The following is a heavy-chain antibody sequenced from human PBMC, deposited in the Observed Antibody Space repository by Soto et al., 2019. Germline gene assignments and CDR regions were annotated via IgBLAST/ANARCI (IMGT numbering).Heavy chain of an antibody. CDR2: ISAYNGNT. Sequence: ASVKVYCKASGYTFTSYGISWVRQAPGQGLEWMGWISAYNGNTNYAQKLQGRVTMTTDTSTSTAYMELRSLRSDDTAVYYCALYLSVTPYDVFDIWGRGTMVTVSS. CDR3: ALYLSVTPYDVFDI. J-gene: IGHJ3*02. CDR1: GYTFTSYG. V-gene: IGHV1-18*01. D-gene: IGHD4-17*01.